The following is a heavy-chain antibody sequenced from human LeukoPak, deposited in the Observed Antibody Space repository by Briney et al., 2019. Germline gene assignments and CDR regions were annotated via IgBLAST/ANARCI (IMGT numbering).Heavy chain of an antibody. CDR2: INSDGSST. D-gene: IGHD3-10*01. CDR3: TKEGLGSGSYWSAWFDP. J-gene: IGHJ5*02. CDR1: EFTFSSYL. V-gene: IGHV3-74*01. Sequence: PGGSLRLSCAASEFTFSSYLMHWVRQAPGKGLVWVSRINSDGSSTTYADSVKGRFTISRDNSKNTLYLQMNSLRDEDTAVYYCTKEGLGSGSYWSAWFDPWGQGTLVTVSS.